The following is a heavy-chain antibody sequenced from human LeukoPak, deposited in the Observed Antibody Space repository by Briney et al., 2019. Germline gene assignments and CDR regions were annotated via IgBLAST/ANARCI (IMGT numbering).Heavy chain of an antibody. CDR2: IFGNVSP. V-gene: IGHV4-4*09. D-gene: IGHD3-3*01. CDR3: AGTTYYDFWSGYYKVGTYYYYYYTDV. CDR1: GGSISDYY. Sequence: SETLSLTCTVSGGSISDYYWGWIRHPPGKGLEWIGHIFGNVSPDCNPSLKSRVTITTDTSKNQFSLKLSSVTAADTAVYYCAGTTYYDFWSGYYKVGTYYYYYYTDVWGKGTTVTVSS. J-gene: IGHJ6*03.